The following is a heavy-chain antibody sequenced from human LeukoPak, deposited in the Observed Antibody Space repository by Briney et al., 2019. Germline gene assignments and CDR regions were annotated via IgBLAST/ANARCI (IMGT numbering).Heavy chain of an antibody. CDR1: GFTFSSYW. CDR2: IKQDGSEK. V-gene: IGHV3-7*01. D-gene: IGHD3-10*01. J-gene: IGHJ5*02. CDR3: ARERGSGSYHPFDP. Sequence: GGSLRLSCAASGFTFSSYWMSWVHQAPGKGLEWVANIKQDGSEKNYVDSVKGRFTISRDNAKNSLYLQMNSLRAEDTAVYYCARERGSGSYHPFDPWGQGTLATVSS.